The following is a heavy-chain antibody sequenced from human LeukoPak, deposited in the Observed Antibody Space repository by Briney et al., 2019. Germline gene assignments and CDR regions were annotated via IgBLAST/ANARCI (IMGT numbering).Heavy chain of an antibody. CDR2: ISNDGGGT. D-gene: IGHD3-22*01. CDR1: GFSFSNYG. J-gene: IGHJ4*02. V-gene: IGHV3-23*01. CDR3: AKGSSGYFFDL. Sequence: PGRSLRLSCAASGFSFSNYGMHWVRQAPGKGLEWVSAISNDGGGTTYADFVEGRFSVSRDNSKNTLFLQMNSLRAEDTALYYCAKGSSGYFFDLWGQGTLVTVSS.